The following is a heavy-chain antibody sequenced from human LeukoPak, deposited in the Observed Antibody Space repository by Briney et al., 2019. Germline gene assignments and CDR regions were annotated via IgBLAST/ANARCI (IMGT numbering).Heavy chain of an antibody. CDR2: IYYSGST. CDR3: AREAECGGDCYSGAFDI. Sequence: PSQTLSLTCTVSGGSISSGDYYWSWIRQPPGKGLEWVGYIYYSGSTYYNPSLESRVTISVDTSKNQFSLNLSSVTAPDTAVYYWAREAECGGDCYSGAFDIWGQGTMVTVSS. D-gene: IGHD2-21*02. V-gene: IGHV4-30-4*01. J-gene: IGHJ3*02. CDR1: GGSISSGDYY.